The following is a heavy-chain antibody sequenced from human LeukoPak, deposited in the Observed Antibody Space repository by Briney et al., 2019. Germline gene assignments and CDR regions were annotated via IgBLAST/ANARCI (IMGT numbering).Heavy chain of an antibody. CDR3: ARDGDYGDYEDYYYGMDV. CDR2: MNPNSGNT. V-gene: IGHV1-8*01. D-gene: IGHD4-17*01. Sequence: ASVKVSCKASGYTFTSYDINWVRQATGQGLEWMGWMNPNSGNTGYAQKFQGRVTITRDTSASTAYMELSSLRSEDTAVYYCARDGDYGDYEDYYYGMDVWGQGTTVTVSS. J-gene: IGHJ6*02. CDR1: GYTFTSYD.